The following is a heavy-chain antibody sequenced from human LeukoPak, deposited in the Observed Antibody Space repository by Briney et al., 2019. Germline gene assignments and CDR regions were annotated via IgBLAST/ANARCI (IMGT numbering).Heavy chain of an antibody. CDR3: ARARVVATL. Sequence: SQTLSLTCAVYGGSFSGYYWSWIRQPPGKGLEWIGEISHTGSTNYNPSLKSRVTISVDTSKNQFSLKLNSVTAADTAVYYCARARVVATLWGQGTLVTVSS. V-gene: IGHV4-34*01. D-gene: IGHD5-12*01. CDR1: GGSFSGYY. J-gene: IGHJ4*02. CDR2: ISHTGST.